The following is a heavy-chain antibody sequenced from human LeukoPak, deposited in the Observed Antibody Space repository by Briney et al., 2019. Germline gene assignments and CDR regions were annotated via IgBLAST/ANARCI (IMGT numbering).Heavy chain of an antibody. CDR3: ARGDSSGWFFFDY. CDR1: GFTFSSYF. Sequence: GGSLRLSCAASGFTFSSYFMSWVRQAPGKGLEWVSVIYSGGSTYYADSVKGRFTISRDNSKNTLYLQMNSLRAEDTAVYYCARGDSSGWFFFDYWGQGTLVTVSS. D-gene: IGHD6-19*01. J-gene: IGHJ4*02. CDR2: IYSGGST. V-gene: IGHV3-53*01.